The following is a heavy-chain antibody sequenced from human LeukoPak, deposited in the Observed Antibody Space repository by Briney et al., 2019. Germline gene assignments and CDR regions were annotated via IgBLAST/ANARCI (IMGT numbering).Heavy chain of an antibody. CDR2: INSNGNTT. Sequence: GALRLSCAASGFTFSNYAMHWVRQAPGKGLEYVSVINSNGNTTFYANSVKGRFTISRDNSKNTLYLQMGSLGADDMGVYYCARALYTGNNLLFDCWGQGTQVTVSS. V-gene: IGHV3-64*01. CDR3: ARALYTGNNLLFDC. J-gene: IGHJ4*02. D-gene: IGHD1-26*01. CDR1: GFTFSNYA.